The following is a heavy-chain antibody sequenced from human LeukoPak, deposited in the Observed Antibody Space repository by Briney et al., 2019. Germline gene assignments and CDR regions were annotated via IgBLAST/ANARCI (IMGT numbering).Heavy chain of an antibody. Sequence: PGGSLRLSCAASGFTFSSYSMNWVRQAPGKGLEWVSSISSSSYIYYADSVKGRFTISRDNAKNSLYLQMNSLRAEDTAIYYCARVSLGMTFFFDYWGQGTLVTVSS. CDR3: ARVSLGMTFFFDY. CDR2: ISSSSYI. V-gene: IGHV3-21*01. CDR1: GFTFSSYS. D-gene: IGHD2/OR15-2a*01. J-gene: IGHJ4*02.